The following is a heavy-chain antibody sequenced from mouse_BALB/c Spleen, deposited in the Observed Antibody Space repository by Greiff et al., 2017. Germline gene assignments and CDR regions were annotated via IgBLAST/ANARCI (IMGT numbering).Heavy chain of an antibody. V-gene: IGHV2-9*02. Sequence: VQLQQSGPGLVAPSQSLSITCTVSGFSLTSYGVHWVRQPPGKGLEWLGVIWAGGSTNYNSALMSRLSISKDNSKSQVFLKMNSLQTDDTAMCYCARDRDYGSSYFDYWGQGTTLTVSS. CDR2: IWAGGST. J-gene: IGHJ2*01. CDR3: ARDRDYGSSYFDY. CDR1: GFSLTSYG. D-gene: IGHD1-1*01.